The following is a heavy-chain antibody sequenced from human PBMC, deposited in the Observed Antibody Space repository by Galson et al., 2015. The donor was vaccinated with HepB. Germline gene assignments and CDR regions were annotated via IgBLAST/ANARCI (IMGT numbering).Heavy chain of an antibody. J-gene: IGHJ4*02. CDR1: GFSLSTSVLG. CDR2: VYLHDEK. D-gene: IGHD6-19*01. CDR3: AHTHLLQADSSGWYTEDFDY. Sequence: LEKPTQTLTLTSTFSGFSLSTSVLGVGWIRQPPGKALEWLALVYLHDEKSDSPSLQSRLTITKHTSKNQVVFTMTNMDTVDTATYYCAHTHLLQADSSGWYTEDFDYWGQGTLVTVSS. V-gene: IGHV2-5*01.